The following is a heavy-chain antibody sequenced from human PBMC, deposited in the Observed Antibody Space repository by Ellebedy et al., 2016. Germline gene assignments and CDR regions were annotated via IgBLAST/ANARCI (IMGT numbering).Heavy chain of an antibody. V-gene: IGHV3-30-3*01. Sequence: RGSLRLSCAASDFTFRSYAMHWVRQAPGKGLEWVALISSDETNKYYTDSVKGRFTISRDNSKNTLYLHMNSLRVEDTAVYYCARDRTYYFDSSGYSVWGQGTLVTVSS. CDR2: ISSDETNK. CDR1: DFTFRSYA. D-gene: IGHD3-22*01. J-gene: IGHJ4*02. CDR3: ARDRTYYFDSSGYSV.